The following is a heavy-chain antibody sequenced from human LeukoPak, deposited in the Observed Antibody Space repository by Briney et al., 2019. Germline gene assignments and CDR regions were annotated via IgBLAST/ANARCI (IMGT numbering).Heavy chain of an antibody. CDR1: GGTFGSYA. J-gene: IGHJ4*02. Sequence: ASVKVSFKASGGTFGSYAISWVRQAPGQGLEWMGRIIPILGIANYAQKLQGRVTMTTDTSTSTAYMELRSLRSDDTAVYYCARDSIGVAASVTFDYWGQGTLVTVSS. CDR3: ARDSIGVAASVTFDY. V-gene: IGHV1-69*04. CDR2: IIPILGIA. D-gene: IGHD2-15*01.